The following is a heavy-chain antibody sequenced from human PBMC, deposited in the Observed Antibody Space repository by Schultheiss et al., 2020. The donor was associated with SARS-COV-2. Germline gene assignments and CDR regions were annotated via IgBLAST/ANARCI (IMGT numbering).Heavy chain of an antibody. J-gene: IGHJ5*02. V-gene: IGHV4-39*07. CDR3: ARDAVYYYGSGSWDWFDP. Sequence: SETLSLTCTVSGGSISSSSYYWGWIRQPPGKGLEWIGSVYYSGSTNYNPSLKSRVTISVDTSKNQFSLKLSSVTAADTAVYYCARDAVYYYGSGSWDWFDPWGQGTLVTGSS. CDR2: VYYSGST. CDR1: GGSISSSSYY. D-gene: IGHD3-10*01.